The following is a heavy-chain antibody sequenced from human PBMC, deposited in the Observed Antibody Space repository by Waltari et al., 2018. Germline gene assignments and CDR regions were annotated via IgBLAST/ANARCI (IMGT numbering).Heavy chain of an antibody. Sequence: QVQLQESGPGLVKPSQTLSLTCTVSGGSISSGSHYWSWLRQPAGKGLEWIGRIYTSGSTNYNPSLKSRVTISVDTSKNQFSLKLSSVTAADTAVYYCARFRWFGERGGGMDVWGQGTTVTVSS. J-gene: IGHJ6*02. V-gene: IGHV4-61*02. D-gene: IGHD3-10*01. CDR3: ARFRWFGERGGGMDV. CDR2: IYTSGST. CDR1: GGSISSGSHY.